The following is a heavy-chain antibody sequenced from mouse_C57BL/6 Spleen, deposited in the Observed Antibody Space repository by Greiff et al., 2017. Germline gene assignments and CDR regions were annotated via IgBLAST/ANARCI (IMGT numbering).Heavy chain of an antibody. CDR3: ARGLRGIDY. CDR2: INYDGSST. Sequence: VMLVESEGGLVQPGSSMKLSCTASGFTFSDYYMAWVRQVPEKGLEWVANINYDGSSTYYLDSLKSRFIISRDNAKNILYLQMSSLKSEDTATYYCARGLRGIDYWGQGTTLTVSS. J-gene: IGHJ2*01. D-gene: IGHD2-4*01. V-gene: IGHV5-16*01. CDR1: GFTFSDYY.